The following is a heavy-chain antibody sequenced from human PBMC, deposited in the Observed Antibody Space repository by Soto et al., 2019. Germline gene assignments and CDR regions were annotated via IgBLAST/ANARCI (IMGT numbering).Heavy chain of an antibody. J-gene: IGHJ3*01. Sequence: HPGGSLRLSCAASGFTFSYYCMHWVRQAPGQGLVWVSRIHSDGSSTTYADSVKGRFTISRDNAKNTLYLQMNSLRAEDTAVYYCARGDRGAFDLWGQGTMVTVSS. V-gene: IGHV3-74*01. CDR2: IHSDGSST. CDR1: GFTFSYYC. D-gene: IGHD2-21*02. CDR3: ARGDRGAFDL.